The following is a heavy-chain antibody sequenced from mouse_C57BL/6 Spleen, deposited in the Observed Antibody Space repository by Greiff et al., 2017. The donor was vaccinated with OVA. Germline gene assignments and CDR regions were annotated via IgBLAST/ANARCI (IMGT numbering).Heavy chain of an antibody. CDR3: AKRGGSSPGNWYFDV. CDR1: GFSLTSYG. CDR2: IWGGGST. Sequence: VQVVESGPGLVAPSQSLSITCTVSGFSLTSYGVDWVRQPPGKGLEWLGVIWGGGSTNYNSALMSRLSISKDNSKSQVFLKMNRLQTDDTAMYYCAKRGGSSPGNWYFDVWGTGTTVTVSS. D-gene: IGHD1-1*01. J-gene: IGHJ1*03. V-gene: IGHV2-9*01.